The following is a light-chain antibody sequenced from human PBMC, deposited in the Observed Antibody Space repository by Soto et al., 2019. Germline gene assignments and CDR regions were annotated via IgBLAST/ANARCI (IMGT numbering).Light chain of an antibody. J-gene: IGLJ2*01. CDR3: CSYAGNSASVV. CDR1: SSDVGSYNL. V-gene: IGLV2-23*01. Sequence: QSALTQPASVSGSPGQSITISCTGTSSDVGSYNLVSWYQQHPGKAPKLMIYEGSQRPSGVSDRFYGSKSGNTASLTISGLQAEDGADYYCCSYAGNSASVVFGGGTKLTVL. CDR2: EGS.